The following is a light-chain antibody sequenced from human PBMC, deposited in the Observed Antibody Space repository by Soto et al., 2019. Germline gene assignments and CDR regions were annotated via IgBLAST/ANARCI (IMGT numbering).Light chain of an antibody. CDR3: HQCYSAPLT. CDR2: WAS. J-gene: IGKJ4*01. V-gene: IGKV4-1*01. CDR1: QSVLTTDSNNKNY. Sequence: DIVMTQSPDSLAVSLGERATITCRSSQSVLTTDSNNKNYLAWYQHKSGQPPRLLIYWASARESGVPHRFSGSGFGPEFTLTISCLKAEDEAFYICHQCYSAPLTFGAGTKVEIK.